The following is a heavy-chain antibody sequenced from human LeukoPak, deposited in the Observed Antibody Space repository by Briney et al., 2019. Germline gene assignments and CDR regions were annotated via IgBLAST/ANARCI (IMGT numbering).Heavy chain of an antibody. CDR1: GFTFSNAW. Sequence: GSLRLSCAASGFTFSNAWMTWVRQAPGKGLEWVGRIKSKTDGGTTDYAAPVKGRFTISRDDSKNTLYLQMNSLKTEDTAVYYCTRGGWLRYYFDYWGQGTLVTVSS. V-gene: IGHV3-15*01. CDR3: TRGGWLRYYFDY. J-gene: IGHJ4*02. CDR2: IKSKTDGGTT. D-gene: IGHD5-24*01.